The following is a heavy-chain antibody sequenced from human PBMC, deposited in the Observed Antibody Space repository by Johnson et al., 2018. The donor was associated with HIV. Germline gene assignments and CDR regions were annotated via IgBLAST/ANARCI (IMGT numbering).Heavy chain of an antibody. J-gene: IGHJ3*02. CDR1: GFKYAAS. Sequence: VQLVESGGGLVQPGGSLRVSCAASGFKYAASGLAFSNYAVKWVSHTPGGDGGTSFADSVRGRYIISRDNSKNTLYLQMNSLRAEDTAVYYCAKDLMYNWNDVGAFDIWGQGTMVTVSS. CDR3: AKDLMYNWNDVGAFDI. D-gene: IGHD1-1*01. V-gene: IGHV3-23*04. CDR2: TPGGDGGT.